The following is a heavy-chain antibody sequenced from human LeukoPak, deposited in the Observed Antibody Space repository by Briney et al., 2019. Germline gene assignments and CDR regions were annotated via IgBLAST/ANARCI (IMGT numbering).Heavy chain of an antibody. CDR3: AREEGFCRSTSCSAPFDY. Sequence: ASVKVSCKASGYAFTGYYMHWVRQAPGQGLEWMGWINPNSGDTIYAQKFQGRVTMTRDTSISTAYMELSRLRSDDTAVYYCAREEGFCRSTSCSAPFDYWGQGTLVTVSS. V-gene: IGHV1-2*02. CDR1: GYAFTGYY. J-gene: IGHJ4*02. D-gene: IGHD2-2*01. CDR2: INPNSGDT.